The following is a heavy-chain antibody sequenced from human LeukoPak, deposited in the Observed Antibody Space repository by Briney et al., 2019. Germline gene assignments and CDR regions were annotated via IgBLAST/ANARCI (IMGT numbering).Heavy chain of an antibody. J-gene: IGHJ1*01. CDR1: GFTFSTYA. D-gene: IGHD6-13*01. V-gene: IGHV3-23*01. Sequence: GGSLRLSCAASGFTFSTYAMSWVRQAPGKGLEWVSSFSGSGGSTYYADSVKGRFTISRDNSKNTLYLQMNSLRAEDTAVYYCARATLEQQLFQHWGQGTLVTVSS. CDR3: ARATLEQQLFQH. CDR2: FSGSGGST.